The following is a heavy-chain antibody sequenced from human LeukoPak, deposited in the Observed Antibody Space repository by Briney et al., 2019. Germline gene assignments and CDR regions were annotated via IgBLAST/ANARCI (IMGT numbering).Heavy chain of an antibody. CDR3: ARVYYYDSSGYYYFDY. CDR2: INWNGGSP. Sequence: AGGSLRLSCAASGFTFSSYAMSWVRQAPGKGLGWVSGINWNGGSPGYADSVKGRFTISRDNAKNSLYLQMNSLRAQDTALYYCARVYYYDSSGYYYFDYWGQGTLVTVSS. J-gene: IGHJ4*02. CDR1: GFTFSSYA. V-gene: IGHV3-20*04. D-gene: IGHD3-22*01.